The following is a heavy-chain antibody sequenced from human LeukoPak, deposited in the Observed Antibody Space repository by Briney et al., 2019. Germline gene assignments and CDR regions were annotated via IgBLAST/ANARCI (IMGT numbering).Heavy chain of an antibody. CDR3: ARDIAVAGYYYHGMDV. CDR2: ISSSSSYI. V-gene: IGHV3-21*01. CDR1: GFTFSSYS. D-gene: IGHD6-19*01. Sequence: GGSLRLSCAASGFTFSSYSMNWVRQAPGKGLEWVSSISSSSSYIYYADSVKGRFTISRDNAKNSLYLQMNSLRAEDTAVYYCARDIAVAGYYYHGMDVWGQGTTVTVSS. J-gene: IGHJ6*02.